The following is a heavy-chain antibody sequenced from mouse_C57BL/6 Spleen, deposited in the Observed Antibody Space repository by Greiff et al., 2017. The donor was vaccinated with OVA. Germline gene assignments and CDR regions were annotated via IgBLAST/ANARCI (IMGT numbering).Heavy chain of an antibody. Sequence: EVKVVESGGGLVKPGGSLKLSCAASGFTFSDYGMHWVRQAPEKGLEWVAYISSGSSTIYYADTVKGRFTISRDNAKNTLFLQMTSLRSEDTAMYYCARGYDDAWFAYWGQGTLVTVSA. V-gene: IGHV5-17*01. CDR1: GFTFSDYG. J-gene: IGHJ3*01. CDR2: ISSGSSTI. D-gene: IGHD2-2*01. CDR3: ARGYDDAWFAY.